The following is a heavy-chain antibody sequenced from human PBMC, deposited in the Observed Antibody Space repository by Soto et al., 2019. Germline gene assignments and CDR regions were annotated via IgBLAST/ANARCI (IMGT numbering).Heavy chain of an antibody. CDR1: GFTFSSYS. CDR2: ISSSTYI. D-gene: IGHD1-26*01. Sequence: EVQLVESGGGLVKPGGSLRLSCAASGFTFSSYSMNWVRQAPGKGLEWVSSISSSTYIYYADSVKGRFTISRDNAKNSLYLQMNSLTAEDTAVYYWARDREGLGAGLFWGQGTMVTVSS. J-gene: IGHJ3*01. V-gene: IGHV3-21*01. CDR3: ARDREGLGAGLF.